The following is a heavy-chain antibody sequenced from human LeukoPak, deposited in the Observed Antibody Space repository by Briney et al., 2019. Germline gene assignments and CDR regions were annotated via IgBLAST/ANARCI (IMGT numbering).Heavy chain of an antibody. V-gene: IGHV3-23*01. Sequence: GSPRLSCAASGFTFSSYAMSWVRQAPGKGLEWVSAISGSGGSTYYADSVKGRFTISRDNSKNTLYLQMNSLRAEDTAVYYCAKDRPAYCGGDCYSRFDYWGQGTLVTVSS. CDR2: ISGSGGST. CDR1: GFTFSSYA. CDR3: AKDRPAYCGGDCYSRFDY. D-gene: IGHD2-21*02. J-gene: IGHJ4*02.